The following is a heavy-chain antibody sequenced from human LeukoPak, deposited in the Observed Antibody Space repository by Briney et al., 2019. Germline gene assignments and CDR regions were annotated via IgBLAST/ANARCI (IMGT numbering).Heavy chain of an antibody. D-gene: IGHD1-1*01. CDR3: ARDGVLAFDI. V-gene: IGHV1-3*03. CDR1: GYTFTGYY. CDR2: INAGNGNT. J-gene: IGHJ3*02. Sequence: GASVKVSCKASGYTFTGYYMHWARQAPGQRLEWMGWINAGNGNTKYSQEFQGRVTITRDTSASTAYMELSSLRSEDMAVYYCARDGVLAFDIWGQGTMVTVSS.